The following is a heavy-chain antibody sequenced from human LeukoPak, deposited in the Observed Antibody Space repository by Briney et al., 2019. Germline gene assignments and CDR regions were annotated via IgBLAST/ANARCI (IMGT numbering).Heavy chain of an antibody. D-gene: IGHD3-10*01. CDR2: IYYSGST. Sequence: SETLSLTCTVSGGSISSYYWSWIRQPPGEGLEWIGYIYYSGSTNYNPPLKSRVTISVDTSKNQFSLKLSSVTAADTAVYYCARGYGSGNNWFDPWGQGTLVTVSS. V-gene: IGHV4-59*08. J-gene: IGHJ5*02. CDR3: ARGYGSGNNWFDP. CDR1: GGSISSYY.